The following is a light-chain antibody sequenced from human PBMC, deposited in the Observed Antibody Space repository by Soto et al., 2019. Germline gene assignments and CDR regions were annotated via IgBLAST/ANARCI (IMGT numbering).Light chain of an antibody. CDR1: SSDVGGFEY. Sequence: QSVLGQPASVSGSPGQSTTISCTGTSSDVGGFEYVSWYQHQPGKAPKLIIYDVTKRPSGVSNRFSGSKSGNTASLTISGIQAEDEGDYYCGSITRSSTSVFGTGTKVTVL. CDR3: GSITRSSTSV. CDR2: DVT. J-gene: IGLJ1*01. V-gene: IGLV2-14*01.